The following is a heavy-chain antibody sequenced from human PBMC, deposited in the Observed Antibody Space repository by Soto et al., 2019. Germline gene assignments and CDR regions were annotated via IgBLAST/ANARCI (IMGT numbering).Heavy chain of an antibody. V-gene: IGHV3-23*01. CDR1: GFTFSDYA. CDR2: ISGSGDRT. CDR3: VRERSGYSYADS. D-gene: IGHD5-18*01. Sequence: EVQLLDSGGGLVQPGGSLRLSCAASGFTFSDYAMSWLCQPPGKGLEWVPAISGSGDRTYYADSVKGRFTISRDNSKNTLYLQMNSLRAEDSAVYYCVRERSGYSYADSWGQGTLVTVSS. J-gene: IGHJ4*02.